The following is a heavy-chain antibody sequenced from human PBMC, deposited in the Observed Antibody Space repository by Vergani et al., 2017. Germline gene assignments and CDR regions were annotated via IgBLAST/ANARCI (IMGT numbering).Heavy chain of an antibody. V-gene: IGHV7-4-1*02. J-gene: IGHJ4*02. CDR3: AKDSLGAGYFGY. Sequence: QVQLVQSGAEVKKPGSSVKVSCKASGGTFSSYAISWVRQAPGQGLEWMGWINTNTGNPAYAQGFRGRFVFSLDTSVNTAYLQINNLKSDDTAVYYCAKDSLGAGYFGYRGQGNLVNVSS. CDR1: GGTFSSYA. CDR2: INTNTGNP.